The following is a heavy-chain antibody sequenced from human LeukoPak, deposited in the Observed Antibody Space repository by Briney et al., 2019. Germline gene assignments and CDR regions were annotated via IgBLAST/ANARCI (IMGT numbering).Heavy chain of an antibody. CDR3: AKAAPDARYCSGTSCYSSSDY. V-gene: IGHV3-23*01. D-gene: IGHD2-2*01. J-gene: IGHJ4*02. Sequence: GGSLRLSCAASGFTFSSYAMSWVRQAPGKGLEWVSGISGSGGKTYYADSVGGRFTISRDNSKNTLYLQMNSLRADDTAVYYCAKAAPDARYCSGTSCYSSSDYWGQGTLVTVSS. CDR2: ISGSGGKT. CDR1: GFTFSSYA.